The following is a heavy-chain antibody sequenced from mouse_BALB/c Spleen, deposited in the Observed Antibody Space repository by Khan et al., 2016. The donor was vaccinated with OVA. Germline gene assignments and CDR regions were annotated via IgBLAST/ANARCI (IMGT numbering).Heavy chain of an antibody. CDR2: INPRSDYT. V-gene: IGHV1-4*01. J-gene: IGHJ4*01. CDR3: ARRTTEYALDY. D-gene: IGHD2-14*01. Sequence: QIQLVQSGAELARPGASVKMSCKASGYTFTSHTMHWVKQRPGQGPEWIGYINPRSDYTQYNQKFNDKATLTADISSSTAYMQLSSLTSEDSAVYYCARRTTEYALDYWGQGTSVTVSS. CDR1: GYTFTSHT.